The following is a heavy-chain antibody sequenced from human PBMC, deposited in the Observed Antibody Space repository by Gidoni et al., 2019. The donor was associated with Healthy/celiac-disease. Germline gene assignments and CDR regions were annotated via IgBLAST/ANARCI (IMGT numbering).Heavy chain of an antibody. J-gene: IGHJ4*02. CDR3: TTDGIRRAVAGYDY. D-gene: IGHD6-19*01. Sequence: EVQLVESGGGLVKPGGSLRLSCEASGFTFRNAWMSWVRQAPGKGLEWVGRIKSKTDGGTTDYAAPVKGRFTISRDDSKNTLYLQMNSLKTEDTAVYYCTTDGIRRAVAGYDYWGQGTLVTVSS. V-gene: IGHV3-15*01. CDR2: IKSKTDGGTT. CDR1: GFTFRNAW.